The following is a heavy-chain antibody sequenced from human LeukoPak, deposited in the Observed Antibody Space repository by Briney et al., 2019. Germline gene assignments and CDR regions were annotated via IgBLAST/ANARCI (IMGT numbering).Heavy chain of an antibody. V-gene: IGHV1-69*13. CDR1: GGTFRTSG. CDR2: VIPVFGTS. J-gene: IGHJ5*02. D-gene: IGHD2-21*01. Sequence: SVKVSCKASGGTFRTSGVDWVRQAPGQRLEWVGCVIPVFGTSNYAEKFQDRVTITADESTSTAYMELRSLRSEDTAVYYCATSENPVAIPITWGQGTLVSVSS. CDR3: ATSENPVAIPIT.